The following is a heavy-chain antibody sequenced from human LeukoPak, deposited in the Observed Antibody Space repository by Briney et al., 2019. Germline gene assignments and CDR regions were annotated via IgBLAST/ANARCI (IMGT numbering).Heavy chain of an antibody. CDR1: GYSISSGYY. J-gene: IGHJ4*02. D-gene: IGHD2-2*01. CDR2: IYYSGST. CDR3: ARHCSSTSCYVGFDY. V-gene: IGHV4-38-2*02. Sequence: PSEALSLTCTVSGYSISSGYYWGWIRQPPGKGLEWIGSIYYSGSTYYNPSLKSRVTISVDTSKNQFSLKLSSVTAADTAVYYCARHCSSTSCYVGFDYWGQGTLVTVSS.